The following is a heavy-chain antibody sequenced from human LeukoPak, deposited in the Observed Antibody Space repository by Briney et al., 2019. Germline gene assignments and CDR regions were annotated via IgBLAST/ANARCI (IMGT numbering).Heavy chain of an antibody. D-gene: IGHD3-22*01. J-gene: IGHJ4*02. V-gene: IGHV3-23*01. CDR1: GFTFSSYA. CDR2: ISGSGGST. Sequence: GGSLRLSCAASGFTFSSYAMTWVRQAPGKGLEWVPGISGSGGSTNYADSVRGQFTISRDNSKNTLYLQMNSLRAEDTAVYYCAKEGSYYHSSAYYCDRPFDFWGQGTLVTVSS. CDR3: AKEGSYYHSSAYYCDRPFDF.